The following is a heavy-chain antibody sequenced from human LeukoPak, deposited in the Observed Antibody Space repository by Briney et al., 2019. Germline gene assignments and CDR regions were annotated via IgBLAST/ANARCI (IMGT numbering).Heavy chain of an antibody. CDR2: ISYDGSNK. D-gene: IGHD6-13*01. V-gene: IGHV3-30-3*01. Sequence: PGGSLRLSCAASGFTFSSYAMHWVRQAPGKGLEWVAVISYDGSNKYYADSVKGRFTISRDNSKNTLYLQMNSLRAEDTAVYYCARDFPAAADNYYYGMDVWGQGTTVTVSS. CDR1: GFTFSSYA. CDR3: ARDFPAAADNYYYGMDV. J-gene: IGHJ6*02.